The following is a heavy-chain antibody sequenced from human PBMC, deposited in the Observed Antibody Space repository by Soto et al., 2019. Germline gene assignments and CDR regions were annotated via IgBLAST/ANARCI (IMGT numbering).Heavy chain of an antibody. D-gene: IGHD2-2*01. CDR3: ARGSFCTSVSCPAQFDP. Sequence: GGSLRLSCAVSGFTFSEYAMHWVRQAAGKGLEYVSGISSNGGSTHYANSVKGRFTIARDNSKNTLYLQMGNLRAEDMAIYYCARGSFCTSVSCPAQFDPWGQGALVTVSS. V-gene: IGHV3-64*01. CDR1: GFTFSEYA. J-gene: IGHJ5*02. CDR2: ISSNGGST.